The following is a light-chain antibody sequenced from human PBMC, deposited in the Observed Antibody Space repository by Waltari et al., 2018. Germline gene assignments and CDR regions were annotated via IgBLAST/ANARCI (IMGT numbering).Light chain of an antibody. CDR1: SSDVGTYGY. CDR2: DFN. CDR3: SSYTSTTTYVV. J-gene: IGLJ2*01. V-gene: IGLV2-14*01. Sequence: QSALTQPASVSGSPGQSITISCTGTSSDVGTYGYVSWYQQDPGKAPKLVIYDFNNRPSGISNRFSGSKSGDTASLTISGLQTEDEGYYYCSSYTSTTTYVVFGGGTKLTVL.